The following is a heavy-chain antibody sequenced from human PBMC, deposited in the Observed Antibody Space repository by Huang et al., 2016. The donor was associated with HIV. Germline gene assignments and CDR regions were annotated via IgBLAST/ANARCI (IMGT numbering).Heavy chain of an antibody. D-gene: IGHD3-10*01. CDR2: IYFKGST. Sequence: QLLLQESGPGLVKPSAALALTCAVSGGPISSSGYHWGWSRQPPGKGLEWLRSIYFKGSTNYRPSLKSRVTIAGDTSKNLFFLNLTSMTAADTAVYYCARHREGPVAYYSGWGSHLNYMDVWGRGRTVVVSS. J-gene: IGHJ6*03. CDR3: ARHREGPVAYYSGWGSHLNYMDV. V-gene: IGHV4-39*01. CDR1: GGPISSSGYH.